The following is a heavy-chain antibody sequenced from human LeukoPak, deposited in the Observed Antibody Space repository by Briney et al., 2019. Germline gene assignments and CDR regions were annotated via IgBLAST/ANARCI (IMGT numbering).Heavy chain of an antibody. V-gene: IGHV4-59*01. Sequence: SETLSLTCTVSGGSISSYYWSWIRQPPGKGLGWIGYIYYSGSTNYNPSLKSRVTISVDTSKNQFSLKLSSVTAADTAVYYCARASLGAVYYYYGMDVWGQGTTVTVSS. CDR1: GGSISSYY. J-gene: IGHJ6*02. CDR2: IYYSGST. D-gene: IGHD1-26*01. CDR3: ARASLGAVYYYYGMDV.